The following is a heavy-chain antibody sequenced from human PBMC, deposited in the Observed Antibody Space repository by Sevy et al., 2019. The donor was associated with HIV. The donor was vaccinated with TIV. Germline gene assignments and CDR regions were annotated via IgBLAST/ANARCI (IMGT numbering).Heavy chain of an antibody. CDR1: GFTFSSYW. CDR3: ARDGRGRVATTKYYYYYGMDV. CDR2: IKQDGSEK. V-gene: IGHV3-7*01. J-gene: IGHJ6*02. Sequence: GGSLRLSCAASGFTFSSYWMSWVRQAPGKGLEWVANIKQDGSEKYYVDSVKGRFTISRDNAKNSLYLQMYSLRAEDTAVYYCARDGRGRVATTKYYYYYGMDVWGQGTTVTVSS. D-gene: IGHD5-12*01.